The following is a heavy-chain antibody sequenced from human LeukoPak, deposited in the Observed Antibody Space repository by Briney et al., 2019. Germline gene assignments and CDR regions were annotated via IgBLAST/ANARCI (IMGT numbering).Heavy chain of an antibody. D-gene: IGHD2-2*01. CDR3: ARVNHCSSTSCYYYYYGMDV. CDR2: MNPNSGNT. Sequence: ASVKVSCKASGYTFTSYDINWVRQATGQGLEWMGWMNPNSGNTGYAQKFQGRVTMTRNTSISTAYMELSSLRSEDTAVYCCARVNHCSSTSCYYYYYGMDVWGQGTTVTVSS. J-gene: IGHJ6*02. CDR1: GYTFTSYD. V-gene: IGHV1-8*01.